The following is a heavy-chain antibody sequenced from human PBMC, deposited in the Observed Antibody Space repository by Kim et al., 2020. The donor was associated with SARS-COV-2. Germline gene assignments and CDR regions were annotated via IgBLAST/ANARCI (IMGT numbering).Heavy chain of an antibody. CDR3: ARGQQLAHYYYYGMDV. D-gene: IGHD6-13*01. V-gene: IGHV4-59*09. J-gene: IGHJ6*02. Sequence: SLRRRVTISVDTSKNQFSRKLSSVTAADTAVYYCARGQQLAHYYYYGMDVWGQGTTVTVSS.